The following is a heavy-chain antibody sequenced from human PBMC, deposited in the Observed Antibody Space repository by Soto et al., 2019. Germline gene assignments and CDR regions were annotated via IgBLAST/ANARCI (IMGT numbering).Heavy chain of an antibody. V-gene: IGHV3-33*01. CDR1: GFSLSRYA. Sequence: QVQLMESGGGVVQPGRSLRLSCTASGFSLSRYAMHWVRQAPGKGLEWVAVIWYDGSDKYYEDSVKGRFSISRDNSKNTLYLQTDSLRVEDTAVYFCAREKTNWELRYFDYCVQATLLTVSS. D-gene: IGHD7-27*01. J-gene: IGHJ4*02. CDR2: IWYDGSDK. CDR3: AREKTNWELRYFDY.